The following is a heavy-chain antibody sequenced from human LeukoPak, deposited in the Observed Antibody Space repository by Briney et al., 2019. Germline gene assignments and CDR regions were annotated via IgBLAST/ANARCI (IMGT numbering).Heavy chain of an antibody. V-gene: IGHV1-18*01. J-gene: IGHJ6*02. CDR1: GYTFTGYG. CDR2: ISAYNGNT. D-gene: IGHD3-10*01. CDR3: ARCITMVRGVTGYYYYDMDV. Sequence: ASVKVSCKASGYTFTGYGISWVRQAPGQGLEWMGWISAYNGNTNYAQKLQGRVTMTTDTSTNTAYMELRSLRSDDTAVYYCARCITMVRGVTGYYYYDMDVWGQGTTVTVSS.